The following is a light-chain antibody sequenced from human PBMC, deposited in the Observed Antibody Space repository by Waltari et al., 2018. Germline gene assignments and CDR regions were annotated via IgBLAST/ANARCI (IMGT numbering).Light chain of an antibody. Sequence: QSVLTQPPSASGTPGQRVTISCSGSSSNIGRNSVNWYQQLPGTAPKLLIYSNNQRPSGVPYRFSGSKSGTSASLAISGLQSEDEADYYCAAWDDSLNGHVFGTGTKVTVL. CDR3: AAWDDSLNGHV. V-gene: IGLV1-44*01. CDR2: SNN. CDR1: SSNIGRNS. J-gene: IGLJ1*01.